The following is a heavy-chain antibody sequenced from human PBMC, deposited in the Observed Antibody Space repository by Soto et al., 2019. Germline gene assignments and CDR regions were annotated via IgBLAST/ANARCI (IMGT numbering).Heavy chain of an antibody. CDR1: GFTFSSYA. J-gene: IGHJ6*02. V-gene: IGHV3-23*01. Sequence: VQLLESGGGLIQPGGSLRLSCTASGFTFSSYAMSWVRQAPGKGLEWVSIISGSAGRTYYADSVKGRFTVSRDNSKNPVYLQMNSLRAEDPAVYYCAKVTSARVFYFGLDVWGQGTTVTVSS. CDR3: AKVTSARVFYFGLDV. D-gene: IGHD2-2*01. CDR2: ISGSAGRT.